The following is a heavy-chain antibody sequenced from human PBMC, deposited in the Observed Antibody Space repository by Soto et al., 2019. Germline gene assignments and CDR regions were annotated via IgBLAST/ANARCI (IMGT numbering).Heavy chain of an antibody. CDR3: ARQGRDVLLWFGEQYYYGMDV. D-gene: IGHD3-10*01. CDR2: IYYSGST. V-gene: IGHV4-59*08. J-gene: IGHJ6*02. Sequence: SETLSLTCAVSGGSISSYYWSWIRQPPGKGLEWIGYIYYSGSTNYNPSLKSRVTISVDTSRNQFSLKLSSVTAADTAVYYCARQGRDVLLWFGEQYYYGMDVWGQGTTVTVSS. CDR1: GGSISSYY.